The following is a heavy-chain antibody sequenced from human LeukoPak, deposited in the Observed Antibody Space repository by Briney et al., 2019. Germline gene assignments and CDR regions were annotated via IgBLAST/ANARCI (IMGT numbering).Heavy chain of an antibody. Sequence: ASVKVSCKASGYTFTSYGISWVRQAPGQGLAWMGWISAYNGNTNYAQKLQGRVTMTTDTSTSTAYMELRSLRSDDTAVYYCARAQGYCSGGSCYPNAHNDYWGQGTLVTVSS. D-gene: IGHD2-15*01. CDR1: GYTFTSYG. J-gene: IGHJ4*02. V-gene: IGHV1-18*01. CDR2: ISAYNGNT. CDR3: ARAQGYCSGGSCYPNAHNDY.